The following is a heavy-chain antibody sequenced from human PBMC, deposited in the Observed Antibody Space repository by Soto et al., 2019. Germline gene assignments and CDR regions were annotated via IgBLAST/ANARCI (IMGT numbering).Heavy chain of an antibody. J-gene: IGHJ6*02. V-gene: IGHV1-69*13. CDR3: ARGITMVRGVIHLYYYYYYGMDV. Sequence: ASVKVSCKASGGTFSSYAISWVRQAPGQGLEWMGGIIPIFGTANYAQKFQGRVTITADESTSTAYMELSSLRSEDTAVYYCARGITMVRGVIHLYYYYYYGMDVWGQGTTVTVSS. CDR2: IIPIFGTA. CDR1: GGTFSSYA. D-gene: IGHD3-10*01.